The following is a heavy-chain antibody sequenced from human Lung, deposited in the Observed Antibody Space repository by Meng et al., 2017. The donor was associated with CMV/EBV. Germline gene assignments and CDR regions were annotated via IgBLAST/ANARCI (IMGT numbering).Heavy chain of an antibody. CDR3: ARERDYYSYMDL. V-gene: IGHV4-38-2*02. CDR1: GYSITTSYF. Sequence: SETXSLXXTISGYSITTSYFWGWVRQSPGKGLEWIGSIFHGGTVYYNPSLKSRVTISLDTSKNQFSLRLDSVTAADTAVYYCARERDYYSYMDLWGRGTTVXVSS. CDR2: IFHGGTV. J-gene: IGHJ6*02.